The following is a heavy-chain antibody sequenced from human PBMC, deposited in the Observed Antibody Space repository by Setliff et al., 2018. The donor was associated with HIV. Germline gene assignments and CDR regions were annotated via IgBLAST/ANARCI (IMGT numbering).Heavy chain of an antibody. CDR2: INPSGGRT. CDR1: GYTFTNYY. D-gene: IGHD3-22*01. V-gene: IGHV1-46*01. Sequence: ASVKVSCKASGYTFTNYYIHWVRQAPGQGLEWMGLINPSGGRTSYAQKFQGRLTMTRDTSRSTVYMELSSLRSEDTAVYYCARCYYDSSGPTDAFDIWGQGTVVT. J-gene: IGHJ3*02. CDR3: ARCYYDSSGPTDAFDI.